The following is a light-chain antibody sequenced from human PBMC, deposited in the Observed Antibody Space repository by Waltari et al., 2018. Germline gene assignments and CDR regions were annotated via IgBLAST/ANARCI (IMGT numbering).Light chain of an antibody. CDR3: VLYMGSGIWV. CDR2: KIN. J-gene: IGLJ3*02. Sequence: QTVVTQEPSLSVSPGGTVNLTCALISGSVSLPSFACWFQQTPGQAPRTLVYKINNRSSGVPDRFSGSMLGNKAALTITGAQAEDESDYYCVLYMGSGIWVFGGGTKLTVL. V-gene: IGLV8-61*01. CDR1: SGSVSLPSF.